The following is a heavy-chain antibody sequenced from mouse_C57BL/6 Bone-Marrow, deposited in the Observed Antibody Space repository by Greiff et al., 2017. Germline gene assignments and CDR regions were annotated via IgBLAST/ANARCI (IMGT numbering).Heavy chain of an antibody. V-gene: IGHV1-18*01. CDR3: ARVITTVPYYYAMDY. CDR1: GYTFTDYN. D-gene: IGHD1-1*01. Sequence: EVQLQQSGPELVKPGASVKIPCKASGYTFTDYNMDWVKQSHGKSLEWIGDINPNNGGTIYNQKFKGKATLTVDKSSSTAYMELRSLTSEDTAVYYCARVITTVPYYYAMDYWGQGTSVTVSS. CDR2: INPNNGGT. J-gene: IGHJ4*01.